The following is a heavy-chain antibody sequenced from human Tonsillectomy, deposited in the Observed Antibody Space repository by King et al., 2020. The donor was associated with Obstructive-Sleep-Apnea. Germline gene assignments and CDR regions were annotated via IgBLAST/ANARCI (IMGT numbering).Heavy chain of an antibody. CDR3: ARNARISMVRGAAYYYYGMDV. Sequence: QLQESGPGLVKPSETLSLTCNVSGGSISSHYWGWVRQSPGKGLEWIGYIYYSGSTDYNPSLRSRVTISVDTSKNQFALNLSSVSASDTAVYYCARNARISMVRGAAYYYYGMDVWGQGTTVTVSS. D-gene: IGHD3-10*01. J-gene: IGHJ6*02. CDR1: GGSISSHY. CDR2: IYYSGST. V-gene: IGHV4-59*11.